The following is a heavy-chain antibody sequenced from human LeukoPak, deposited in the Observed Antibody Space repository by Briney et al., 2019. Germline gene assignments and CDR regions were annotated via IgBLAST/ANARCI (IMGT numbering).Heavy chain of an antibody. CDR3: ARLPYCGGDCYPNWLDP. CDR2: IYPGGSDI. V-gene: IGHV5-51*01. CDR1: GYSFTTHW. J-gene: IGHJ5*02. D-gene: IGHD2-21*02. Sequence: GESLKISCKGSGYSFTTHWIGWVRQMPGKGLELMGIIYPGGSDIRYSPSFQGQVTISADKSISTAYLQWSSLKASDTAMYYCARLPYCGGDCYPNWLDPWGQGTLVTVSS.